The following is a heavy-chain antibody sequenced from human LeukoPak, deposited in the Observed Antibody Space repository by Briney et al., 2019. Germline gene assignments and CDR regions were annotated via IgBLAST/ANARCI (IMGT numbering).Heavy chain of an antibody. V-gene: IGHV1-46*01. CDR1: GYTFTSYY. J-gene: IGHJ4*02. D-gene: IGHD2-2*01. CDR2: INPSGGST. Sequence: ASVKVSCKASGYTFTSYYMHWVRQAPGQGLEWMGIINPSGGSTSYAQKFQGRVTMTRDTSTSTVYMELSSPRSEDTAVYYCARDAVVVVPAADRYYFDYWGQGTLVTVSS. CDR3: ARDAVVVVPAADRYYFDY.